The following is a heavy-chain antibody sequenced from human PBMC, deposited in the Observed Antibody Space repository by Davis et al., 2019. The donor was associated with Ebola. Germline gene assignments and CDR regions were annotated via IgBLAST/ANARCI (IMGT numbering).Heavy chain of an antibody. Sequence: PGGSLRLSCAASGFTFTTYSMSWVRQAPGKGLEWVAVISYDGSNKYYADSVKGRFTISRDNAKNSLYLQMNSLRAEDTAVYYCARDAPLDTWGQGTLVTVSS. CDR3: ARDAPLDT. V-gene: IGHV3-30*03. CDR1: GFTFTTYS. J-gene: IGHJ5*02. CDR2: ISYDGSNK.